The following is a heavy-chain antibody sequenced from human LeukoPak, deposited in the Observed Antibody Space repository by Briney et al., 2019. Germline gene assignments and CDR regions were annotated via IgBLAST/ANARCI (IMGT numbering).Heavy chain of an antibody. V-gene: IGHV1-2*02. CDR1: GYTFTGYY. J-gene: IGHJ3*02. CDR3: ARDHLGAVDI. Sequence: ASVKVSCKASGYTFTGYYMHWVRQAPGQGLEWMGWINPNSGGTNYAQKFQGRITMTRDTSISTAYMELSSLRSDDTAVYYCARDHLGAVDIWGQGTVVTVSS. CDR2: INPNSGGT.